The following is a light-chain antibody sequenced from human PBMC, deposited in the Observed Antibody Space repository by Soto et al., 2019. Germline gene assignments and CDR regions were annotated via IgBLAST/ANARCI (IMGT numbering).Light chain of an antibody. CDR3: AAWDDSLSGQVV. CDR1: SSNIGSNY. Sequence: QLVLTQSPSASGTPGQRVTISCSGSSSNIGSNYVYWYQQLPGTAPKLLIYRNNQRPSGVPDRFSGSKSGTSASLAISGLRSEDEADYYCAAWDDSLSGQVVFGGGTKVTVL. V-gene: IGLV1-47*01. J-gene: IGLJ2*01. CDR2: RNN.